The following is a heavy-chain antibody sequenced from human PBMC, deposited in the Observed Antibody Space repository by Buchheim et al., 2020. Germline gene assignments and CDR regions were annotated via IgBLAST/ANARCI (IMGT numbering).Heavy chain of an antibody. CDR3: ARARFAGNSWLDY. J-gene: IGHJ4*02. V-gene: IGHV3-30-3*01. Sequence: QVRLVESGGGVVQPGKSLRLSCEVSGFNFNSFTMHWVRQAPGKGLDWLTSISPDGGFNQTADSVKGRFTISRDNSKSTLNLQMDSLQPHDTAIYFCARARFAGNSWLDYWGQGIL. CDR1: GFNFNSFT. CDR2: ISPDGGFN. D-gene: IGHD4-23*01.